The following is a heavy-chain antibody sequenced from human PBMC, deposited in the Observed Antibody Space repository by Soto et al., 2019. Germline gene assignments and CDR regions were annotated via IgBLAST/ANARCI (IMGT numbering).Heavy chain of an antibody. CDR2: ISGSGGST. D-gene: IGHD3-9*01. CDR3: AKNVWGITIFGGMDV. J-gene: IGHJ6*02. Sequence: PGGSLRISCAACGYTFSSYAMSWVRQAPGKGLEWVSAISGSGGSTYYADSVKGRFTISRDNSKNTLYLQMNSLRAEDTAVYYCAKNVWGITIFGGMDVWGQGTTVTVSS. CDR1: GYTFSSYA. V-gene: IGHV3-23*01.